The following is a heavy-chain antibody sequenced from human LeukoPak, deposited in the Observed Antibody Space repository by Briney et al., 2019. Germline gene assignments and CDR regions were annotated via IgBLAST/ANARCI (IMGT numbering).Heavy chain of an antibody. D-gene: IGHD3-10*01. CDR2: INPSSGSA. CDR3: ARDWAHGSFDY. Sequence: ASVKVSCKASGYTFSGYSMHWVRQAPGQGPEWMGMINPSSGSATYAQKFQGSATMTRDTSTTTLYMELSSLRSEDTAAYYCARDWAHGSFDYWGQGTPVIVSS. J-gene: IGHJ4*02. CDR1: GYTFSGYS. V-gene: IGHV1-46*01.